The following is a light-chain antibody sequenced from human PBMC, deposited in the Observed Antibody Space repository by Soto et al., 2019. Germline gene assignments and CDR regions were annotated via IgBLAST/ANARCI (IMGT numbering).Light chain of an antibody. CDR1: SSDVGNYDY. J-gene: IGLJ1*01. CDR2: EVI. CDR3: SSYSSSSRHV. Sequence: QSVLTQPASVSGSPGQSITISCTGTSSDVGNYDYVSWYQQYPGKAPKLMIYEVIKRPSGVSNRFSGSKSGNTASLTISGLQAEDEADYHCSSYSSSSRHVFGTGTKVTAL. V-gene: IGLV2-14*01.